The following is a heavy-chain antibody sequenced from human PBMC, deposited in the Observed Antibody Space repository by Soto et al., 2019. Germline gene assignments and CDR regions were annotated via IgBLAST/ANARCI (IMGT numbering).Heavy chain of an antibody. CDR1: RFIFRDYA. Sequence: PGGSLRLSCAASRFIFRDYAMSWVRQTPGKGLEWVSTISTGSVNTHYADSIEGRFTISRDDSKNTLYLQMNSLRAEDTALYYCARDVGGFNAMFDYWGQGTTVTVSS. V-gene: IGHV3-23*01. D-gene: IGHD5-12*01. CDR2: ISTGSVNT. J-gene: IGHJ4*03. CDR3: ARDVGGFNAMFDY.